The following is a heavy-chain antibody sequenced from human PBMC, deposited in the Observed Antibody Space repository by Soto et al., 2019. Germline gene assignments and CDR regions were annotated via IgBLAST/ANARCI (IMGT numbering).Heavy chain of an antibody. D-gene: IGHD7-27*01. CDR2: ITWNSGSI. CDR1: GFTFDAYA. V-gene: IGHV3-9*01. J-gene: IGHJ4*02. Sequence: EVQLVESGGGLVQPGRSLRLSCAASGFTFDAYAMHWVRQAPGKGLEWVSGITWNSGSIGYADSVKGRFIISRDNAKSSLYLQLNSLRAEDTALYYCTKERTGEIYWGQGTLVTVSS. CDR3: TKERTGEIY.